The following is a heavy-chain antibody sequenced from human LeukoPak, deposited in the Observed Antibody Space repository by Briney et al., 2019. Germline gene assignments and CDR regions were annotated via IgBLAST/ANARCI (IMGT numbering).Heavy chain of an antibody. Sequence: SETLSLTCTVSGGSISSYYWSWIRQPAGKGLEWIGRIYTSGSTNYNPSLKSRVTISVDTSKNQFSLKLSSVTAADTAVYYCARDGPGLPSAYYYYMDVWGKGTTVTVSS. J-gene: IGHJ6*03. CDR3: ARDGPGLPSAYYYYMDV. CDR1: GGSISSYY. CDR2: IYTSGST. D-gene: IGHD2-15*01. V-gene: IGHV4-4*07.